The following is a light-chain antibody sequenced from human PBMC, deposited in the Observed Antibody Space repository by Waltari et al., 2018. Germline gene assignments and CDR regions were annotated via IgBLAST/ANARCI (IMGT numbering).Light chain of an antibody. Sequence: DIVLTQSPAFQSVTPTEKVTITCRASQRIGSDLHWYQQKPDQSPRLRIRYASQSFSGVPSRFSGSGSGTDFTLTINSLEAEDAATYYCHQSSSSPYTFGQGTKLETK. V-gene: IGKV6-21*01. J-gene: IGKJ2*01. CDR2: YAS. CDR1: QRIGSD. CDR3: HQSSSSPYT.